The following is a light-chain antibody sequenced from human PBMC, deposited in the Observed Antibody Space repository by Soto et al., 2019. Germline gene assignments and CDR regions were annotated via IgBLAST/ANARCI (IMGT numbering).Light chain of an antibody. V-gene: IGKV1-6*01. Sequence: AIPMTQSPSSLSASVGDRVTITCRASQGIRDDVGWYQQRPGEAPRLLIYGTSNLQSGVTSRFSGSGSGTDFTLTISSLQPEDFATYYCLQDYDYPRTFGQGTKVEIK. CDR2: GTS. CDR3: LQDYDYPRT. J-gene: IGKJ1*01. CDR1: QGIRDD.